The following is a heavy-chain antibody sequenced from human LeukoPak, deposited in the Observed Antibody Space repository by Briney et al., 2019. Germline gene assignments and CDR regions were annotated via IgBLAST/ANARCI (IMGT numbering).Heavy chain of an antibody. V-gene: IGHV4-38-2*01. CDR2: IYHSGST. D-gene: IGHD4-23*01. Sequence: SETLSLTCAVSGYSISSGYYWGWIRQPPGKGLEWIGIIYHSGSTYYNPSLKSLVTISVDTSKNQFSLKLSSVTAADTAVYYCARPVDYYYYYMDVWGKGTTVTVSS. CDR1: GYSISSGYY. J-gene: IGHJ6*03. CDR3: ARPVDYYYYYMDV.